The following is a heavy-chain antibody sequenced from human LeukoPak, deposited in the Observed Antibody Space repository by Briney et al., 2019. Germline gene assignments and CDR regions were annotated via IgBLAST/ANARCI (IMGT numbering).Heavy chain of an antibody. J-gene: IGHJ6*02. CDR1: GGSFSGYY. V-gene: IGHV4-34*01. D-gene: IGHD2-15*01. CDR2: INHSGST. CDR3: ARGRECSGGSCYYYYYGMDV. Sequence: SETLSLTCAVYGGSFSGYYWSWIRQPPGEGLEWIGEINHSGSTNYNPSLKSRVTISVDTSKNQFSLKLSSVTAADTAVYYCARGRECSGGSCYYYYYGMDVWGQGTTVTVSS.